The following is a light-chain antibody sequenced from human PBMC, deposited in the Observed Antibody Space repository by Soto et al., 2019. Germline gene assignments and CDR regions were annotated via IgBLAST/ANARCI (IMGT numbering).Light chain of an antibody. CDR1: SSDVGGYNY. J-gene: IGLJ1*01. V-gene: IGLV2-14*01. CDR3: SSYTSSIPYV. Sequence: QSVLTQPASVSGSPGQSITISCTGTSSDVGGYNYVSWYQQLPGKAPKLMIYDVSNRPSGVSNRFSGSKSGNTASLTISGLQAEDEADYYCSSYTSSIPYVFGIGTKVTVL. CDR2: DVS.